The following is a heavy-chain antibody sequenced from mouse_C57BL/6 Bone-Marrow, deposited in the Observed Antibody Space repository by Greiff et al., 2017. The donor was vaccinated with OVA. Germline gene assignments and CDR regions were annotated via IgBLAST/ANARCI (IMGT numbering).Heavy chain of an antibody. V-gene: IGHV5-17*01. D-gene: IGHD4-1*01. CDR1: GFTFSDYG. J-gene: IGHJ1*03. CDR2: ISSGSSTI. CDR3: AKTGTWYFDV. Sequence: EVHLVESGGGLVKPGGSLKLSCAASGFTFSDYGMHWVRQAPEKGLEWVAYISSGSSTIYYADTVKGRFTISRDNAKNTLFLQMTSLRSEDTAMYYCAKTGTWYFDVWGTGTTVTVSS.